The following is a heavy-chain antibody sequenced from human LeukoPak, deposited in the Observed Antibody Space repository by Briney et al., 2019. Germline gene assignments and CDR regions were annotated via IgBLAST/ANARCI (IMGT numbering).Heavy chain of an antibody. CDR1: GGSISSSNW. Sequence: SETLSLTCTVSGGSISSSNWWSWVRQPPGKGLEWIGYIYYSGSTDYNPSLKSRVAISVDTSKNQFSLKLSSVTAADTAVYYCARASTYYYDSSGYYPNWFDPWGQGTLVTVSS. D-gene: IGHD3-22*01. V-gene: IGHV4-4*02. CDR2: IYYSGST. J-gene: IGHJ5*02. CDR3: ARASTYYYDSSGYYPNWFDP.